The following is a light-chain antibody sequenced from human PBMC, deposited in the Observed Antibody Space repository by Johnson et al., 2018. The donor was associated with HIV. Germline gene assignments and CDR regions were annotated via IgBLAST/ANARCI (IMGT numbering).Light chain of an antibody. CDR3: GTWDSSLSAGGV. J-gene: IGLJ1*01. Sequence: QSVLTQPPSVSAAPGQKVTISCSGSNSNIGHNYVSWYQQLPGTAPKLLIYDNDKRPSGIPDRFSGSKSGTSATLGITGLQTGDEADYYCGTWDSSLSAGGVFGTGTKVTVL. V-gene: IGLV1-51*01. CDR1: NSNIGHNY. CDR2: DND.